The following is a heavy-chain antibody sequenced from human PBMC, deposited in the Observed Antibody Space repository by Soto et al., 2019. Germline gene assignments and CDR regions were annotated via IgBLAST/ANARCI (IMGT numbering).Heavy chain of an antibody. J-gene: IGHJ4*02. V-gene: IGHV4-59*01. CDR3: ARGDQELGY. Sequence: PSETLSLTCTVSGDSINTYTWTWVRQPPGKGLEWIGYIFSSGIANYNPSLQSRLTMSVDTSNNVFSLRLNSVSAADTAVYYCARGDQELGYWGPGTLVTVSS. D-gene: IGHD1-1*01. CDR1: GDSINTYT. CDR2: IFSSGIA.